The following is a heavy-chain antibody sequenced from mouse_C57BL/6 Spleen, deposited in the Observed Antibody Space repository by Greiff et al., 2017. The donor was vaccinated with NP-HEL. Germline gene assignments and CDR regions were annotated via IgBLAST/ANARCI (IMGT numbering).Heavy chain of an antibody. Sequence: LVESGPELVKPGASVKISCKASGYAFSSSWMNWVKQRPGKGLEWIGRIYPGDGDTNYNGKFKGKATLTADKSSSTAYMQLSSLTSEDSAVYFCASEEYDSNYVRFAYWGQGTLVTVSA. CDR3: ASEEYDSNYVRFAY. CDR1: GYAFSSSW. D-gene: IGHD2-5*01. CDR2: IYPGDGDT. V-gene: IGHV1-82*01. J-gene: IGHJ3*01.